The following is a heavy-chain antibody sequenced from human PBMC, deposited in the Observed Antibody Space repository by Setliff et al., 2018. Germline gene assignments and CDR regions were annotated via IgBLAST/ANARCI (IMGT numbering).Heavy chain of an antibody. CDR2: IKEDGGEK. Sequence: GGSLRLSCAGSGFTFSNYWMSWVRQAPGKGLEWVANIKEDGGEKYYVDSVKGRFTISRDNAKNSLDLQMNSLRGEDTAVYYCVRDRWKVIVNRGDDAFDLWGQGAMVTVSS. V-gene: IGHV3-7*01. J-gene: IGHJ3*01. D-gene: IGHD3-22*01. CDR1: GFTFSNYW. CDR3: VRDRWKVIVNRGDDAFDL.